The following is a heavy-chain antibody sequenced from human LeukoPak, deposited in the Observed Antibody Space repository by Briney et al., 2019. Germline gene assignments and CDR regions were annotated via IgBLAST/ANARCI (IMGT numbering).Heavy chain of an antibody. CDR3: ARGWLSSGEHFDY. J-gene: IGHJ4*02. Sequence: SETLSLTCSVSGGSVSSHNYYWSWIRQPPGKGLEWIGFISYTGTTNYNPSLQSRLTMSVDTSKNQFSLKLSSVTAADAAVYYCARGWLSSGEHFDYWGQGTLVTVS. CDR2: ISYTGTT. D-gene: IGHD5-12*01. CDR1: GGSVSSHNYY. V-gene: IGHV4-61*01.